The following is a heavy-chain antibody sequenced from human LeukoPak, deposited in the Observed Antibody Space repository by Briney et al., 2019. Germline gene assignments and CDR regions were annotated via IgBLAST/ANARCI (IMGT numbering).Heavy chain of an antibody. Sequence: ASVKVSCKASGGTFTSYGISWVRQAPGQGLEWMGWISAYNGDTNYAQKLQGRVTMTTDTSTSTAYMELRSLRSDDTAVYYCARVHDYGDYGWFDPWGQGTLVTVSS. V-gene: IGHV1-18*01. CDR1: GGTFTSYG. CDR2: ISAYNGDT. J-gene: IGHJ5*02. D-gene: IGHD4-17*01. CDR3: ARVHDYGDYGWFDP.